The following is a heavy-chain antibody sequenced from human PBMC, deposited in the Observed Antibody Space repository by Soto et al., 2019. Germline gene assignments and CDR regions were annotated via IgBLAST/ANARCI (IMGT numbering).Heavy chain of an antibody. J-gene: IGHJ6*02. CDR2: IYYSGSA. CDR1: GDSVTSVSDY. Sequence: SETLSLTCAVSGDSVTSVSDYWSWIRQPPGKGLEWIGYIYYSGSADYNPSLGSRVTISIDTSKNQFSLKLTSVTAADTAVYYCARGVGFGYYYYHMDLWGQGTTVTVSS. V-gene: IGHV4-61*01. D-gene: IGHD3-10*01. CDR3: ARGVGFGYYYYHMDL.